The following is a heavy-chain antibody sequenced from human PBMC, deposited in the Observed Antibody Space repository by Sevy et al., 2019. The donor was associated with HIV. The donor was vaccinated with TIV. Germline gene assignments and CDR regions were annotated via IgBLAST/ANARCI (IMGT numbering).Heavy chain of an antibody. J-gene: IGHJ4*02. D-gene: IGHD6-6*01. CDR2: IYYSGST. V-gene: IGHV4-59*01. Sequence: SETLSLTCTVSGGSISSYYWSWIRQPPGKGLEWIGYIYYSGSTDYNPSLKSRLTISVDTSKNQFSLKLTSVTAADTAVYYCARGSIKVRWAVDYWGQGTLVTVSS. CDR1: GGSISSYY. CDR3: ARGSIKVRWAVDY.